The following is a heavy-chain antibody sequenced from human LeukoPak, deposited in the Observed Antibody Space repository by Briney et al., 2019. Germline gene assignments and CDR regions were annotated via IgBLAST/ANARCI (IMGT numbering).Heavy chain of an antibody. CDR1: GFTFSSYG. CDR3: AKVRGYYDILTGYHHWFDP. V-gene: IGHV3-30*02. CDR2: IRYDGSNK. Sequence: GGSLRLSCAASGFTFSSYGMHWVRQAPGKGLEWVAFIRYDGSNKYYADSVKGRFTISRDNSKNTLYLQMNSLRAEDTAVYYCAKVRGYYDILTGYHHWFDPWGQGTLVTVSS. J-gene: IGHJ5*02. D-gene: IGHD3-9*01.